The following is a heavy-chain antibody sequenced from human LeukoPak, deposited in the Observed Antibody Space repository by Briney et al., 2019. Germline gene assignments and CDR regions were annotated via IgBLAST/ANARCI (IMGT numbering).Heavy chain of an antibody. CDR3: ARGSGSYYWFDY. J-gene: IGHJ4*02. CDR1: GFTVSSNY. CDR2: IYSGGST. V-gene: IGHV3-53*01. Sequence: GGSLRLSCAASGFTVSSNYMSWVRRAPGKGLEWVSVIYSGGSTYYADSVKGRFTISRDNSKNTLYLQMNSLRAEDTAVYYCARGSGSYYWFDYWGQGTLVTVSS. D-gene: IGHD1-26*01.